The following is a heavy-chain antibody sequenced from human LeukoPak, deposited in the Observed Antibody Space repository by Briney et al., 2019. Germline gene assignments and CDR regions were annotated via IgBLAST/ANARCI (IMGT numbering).Heavy chain of an antibody. CDR1: GFTFSSYW. Sequence: GGSLRLSCAASGFTFSSYWMSWVRQAPGKGLEWVANIKQDGSEKYYVHSVKGRFTISRDNAENSLYLQMSSLRAEDTAVYYCARGQTTVTNWGQGTLVTVSS. CDR2: IKQDGSEK. CDR3: ARGQTTVTN. D-gene: IGHD4-17*01. V-gene: IGHV3-7*03. J-gene: IGHJ4*02.